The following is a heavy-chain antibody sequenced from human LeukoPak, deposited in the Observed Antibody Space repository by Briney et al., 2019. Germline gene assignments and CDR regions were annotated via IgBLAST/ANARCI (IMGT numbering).Heavy chain of an antibody. CDR2: INPNSGGT. D-gene: IGHD3-10*01. CDR3: ARDLLLWFGEEGAFDI. V-gene: IGHV1-2*02. Sequence: ASVKVSCKASGYTFTGYYMHRVRQAPGQGLEWMGWINPNSGGTNYAQKFQGRVTMTTDTSTSTAYMELRSLRSDDTAVYYCARDLLLWFGEEGAFDIWGQGTMVTVSS. CDR1: GYTFTGYY. J-gene: IGHJ3*02.